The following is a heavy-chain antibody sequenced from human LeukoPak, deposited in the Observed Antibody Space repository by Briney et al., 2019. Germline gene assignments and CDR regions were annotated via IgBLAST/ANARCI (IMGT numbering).Heavy chain of an antibody. J-gene: IGHJ4*02. Sequence: GASVKVSCKASGYTFTGYYMHWVRQAPGQGLEWMGWINPNSGGTNYAQKFQGRVTMTRDTSISTAYMELSRLRSDDTAVHYCARGGWIQLWFSRYYFDYWGQGTLVTVSS. V-gene: IGHV1-2*02. CDR3: ARGGWIQLWFSRYYFDY. D-gene: IGHD5-18*01. CDR1: GYTFTGYY. CDR2: INPNSGGT.